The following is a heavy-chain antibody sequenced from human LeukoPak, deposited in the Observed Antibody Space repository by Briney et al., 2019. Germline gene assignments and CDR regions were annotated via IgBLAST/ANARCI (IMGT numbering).Heavy chain of an antibody. CDR1: GFTFSSYW. Sequence: GGSLRLSCAASGFTFSSYWMNWVRQAPGKGLEWVANIKQDGSEKYYVDSVKGRFTISRDNAKNSLYLQMNSLTAEDTAVYYCARIGFYSSWYFDYWGQGTLVTVSS. V-gene: IGHV3-7*01. J-gene: IGHJ4*02. CDR3: ARIGFYSSWYFDY. CDR2: IKQDGSEK. D-gene: IGHD6-6*01.